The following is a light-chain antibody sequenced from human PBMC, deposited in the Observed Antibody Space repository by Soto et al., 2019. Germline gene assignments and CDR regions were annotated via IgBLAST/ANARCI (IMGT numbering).Light chain of an antibody. Sequence: EIVLTQSPATLSLSPGERATLSCRASQSVNTYLAWYQQKPGQAPRLLIYDASNRATGIPARFSGSGSGTDFTLTISSLEPEDFAVYYCQQRSIWPPFTFGPGTKVDIK. CDR2: DAS. CDR1: QSVNTY. V-gene: IGKV3-11*01. J-gene: IGKJ3*01. CDR3: QQRSIWPPFT.